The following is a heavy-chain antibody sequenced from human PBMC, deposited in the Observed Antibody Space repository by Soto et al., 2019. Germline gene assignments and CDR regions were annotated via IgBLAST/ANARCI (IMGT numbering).Heavy chain of an antibody. CDR2: IEQDGRET. CDR3: ARVVYRSSWGGRFDP. D-gene: IGHD6-6*01. CDR1: EFTFSNYW. Sequence: EVELVESGGGSVQPGGSLRLSCAVSEFTFSNYWMSWVRQAPGKGLEWVANIEQDGRETYYADSVRGRFTISRDNGNKSLFLQMNSVVFEDTAVYYCARVVYRSSWGGRFDPWGQGTLVTVSS. V-gene: IGHV3-7*05. J-gene: IGHJ5*02.